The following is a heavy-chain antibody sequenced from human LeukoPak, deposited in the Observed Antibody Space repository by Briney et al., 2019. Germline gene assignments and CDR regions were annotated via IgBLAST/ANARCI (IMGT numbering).Heavy chain of an antibody. CDR3: AKVPNCSGGSCYRYYFDY. D-gene: IGHD2-15*01. CDR1: GFTFSNYA. V-gene: IGHV3-23*01. J-gene: IGHJ4*02. Sequence: GGSLRLSCAASGFTFSNYAMSWVRQAPGKGLEWVSALSGSGDNTYYADSVKGRFTISRDNSKNTLYLQMNSLRAEDTAVYYCAKVPNCSGGSCYRYYFDYWGQGTLVTVSS. CDR2: LSGSGDNT.